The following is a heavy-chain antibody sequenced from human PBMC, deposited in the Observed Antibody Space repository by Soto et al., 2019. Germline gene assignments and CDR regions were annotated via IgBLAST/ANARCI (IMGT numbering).Heavy chain of an antibody. D-gene: IGHD6-19*01. J-gene: IGHJ5*02. CDR2: INSYNGNT. CDR3: AREPVAGIWFDP. CDR1: GYTFTSYG. V-gene: IGHV1-18*01. Sequence: ASVKVSCKASGYTFTSYGISWVRQAPGQGLEWMGWINSYNGNTNYAQKLQGRVTMTTDTSTSTAYMEPRSLRSDDTAVYYCAREPVAGIWFDPWGQGTLVTVSS.